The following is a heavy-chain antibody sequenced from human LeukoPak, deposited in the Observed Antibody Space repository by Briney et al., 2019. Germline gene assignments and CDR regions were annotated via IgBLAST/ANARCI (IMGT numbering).Heavy chain of an antibody. CDR3: ASSIAAAFDAFDI. CDR2: IIPIFGTA. D-gene: IGHD6-13*01. J-gene: IGHJ3*02. V-gene: IGHV1-69*13. CDR1: GGTFSSYA. Sequence: ASVKVSCKASGGTFSSYAISWVRQAPGQGLEWMGGIIPIFGTANYAQKFQGRVTITADESTSTAYMELSSLRSEDTAVYYCASSIAAAFDAFDIRGQGTMVTVSS.